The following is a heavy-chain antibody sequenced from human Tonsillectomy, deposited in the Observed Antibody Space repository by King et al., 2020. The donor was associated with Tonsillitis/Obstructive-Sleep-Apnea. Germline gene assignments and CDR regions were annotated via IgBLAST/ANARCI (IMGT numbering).Heavy chain of an antibody. Sequence: QLVQSGGGLVQPGGSLRLSCAASGFTVRSNYNSWVRQAPGKGLEWGSGIYSGGSTYYADSVEGSVSISRENSKDTLYLKMNSLRAEDTAVYYCAGDRGGSYGDYVDDGNYYDYYYMDVWGKGTTVTVSS. D-gene: IGHD4-17*01. CDR3: AGDRGGSYGDYVDDGNYYDYYYMDV. CDR1: GFTVRSNY. J-gene: IGHJ6*03. V-gene: IGHV3-66*01. CDR2: IYSGGST.